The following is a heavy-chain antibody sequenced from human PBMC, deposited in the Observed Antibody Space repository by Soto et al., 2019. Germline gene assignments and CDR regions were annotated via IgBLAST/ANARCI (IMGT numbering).Heavy chain of an antibody. Sequence: GGSLRLSCAASGFTFSSYGMHWVRQAPGKGLEWVAVISYDGSNKYYADSVKGRFTISRDNSKNTLYLQMNSLRAEDTAVYYCAKVTTVTEYNLYYFDYWGQGTLVTVSS. CDR3: AKVTTVTEYNLYYFDY. D-gene: IGHD4-17*01. CDR2: ISYDGSNK. CDR1: GFTFSSYG. V-gene: IGHV3-30*18. J-gene: IGHJ4*02.